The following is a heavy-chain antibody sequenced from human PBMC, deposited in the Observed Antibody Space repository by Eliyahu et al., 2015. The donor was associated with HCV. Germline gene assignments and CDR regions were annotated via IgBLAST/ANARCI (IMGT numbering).Heavy chain of an antibody. CDR2: IYDSSNI. Sequence: EVQLVESGGGLVQPGGSLRLSCAASGFKFSTYSMNWVRQAPGKGLEWVSYIYDSSNIYYADSVKGRFTISRDNAKNSLYLQMDSLRAEDTAVYYCARDDCSGGSCYSCSDYWGQGTPVTVSS. V-gene: IGHV3-48*01. D-gene: IGHD2-15*01. J-gene: IGHJ4*02. CDR1: GFKFSTYS. CDR3: ARDDCSGGSCYSCSDY.